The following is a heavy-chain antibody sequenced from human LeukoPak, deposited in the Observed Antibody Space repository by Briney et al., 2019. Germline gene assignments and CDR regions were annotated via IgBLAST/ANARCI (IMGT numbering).Heavy chain of an antibody. J-gene: IGHJ4*02. CDR3: AKPYSVHTFSYYFDF. D-gene: IGHD5/OR15-5a*01. V-gene: IGHV3-33*06. CDR2: IGYDGSDK. Sequence: PGGSLRLSCAASGLTFSNYGMHWVRQAPGKGLEWVAVIGYDGSDKYYADSVKGRFTISRDNSKNTLFLQMNSLRAEDTAVYYCAKPYSVHTFSYYFDFWGQGALVTVSS. CDR1: GLTFSNYG.